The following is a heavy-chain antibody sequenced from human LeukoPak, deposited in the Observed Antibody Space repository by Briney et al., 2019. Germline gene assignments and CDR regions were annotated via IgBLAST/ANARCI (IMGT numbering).Heavy chain of an antibody. V-gene: IGHV3-30*02. CDR1: GFIFSSFG. Sequence: GGSLRLSCAASGFIFSSFGMHWVRQAPGKGLEWVAFIRYDGSNKYYADSVKGRFTISRDNAKNSLYLQMNSLRAEDTAVYYCARDLGGEYSSSDWFDPWGQGTLVTVSS. CDR3: ARDLGGEYSSSDWFDP. D-gene: IGHD6-6*01. CDR2: IRYDGSNK. J-gene: IGHJ5*02.